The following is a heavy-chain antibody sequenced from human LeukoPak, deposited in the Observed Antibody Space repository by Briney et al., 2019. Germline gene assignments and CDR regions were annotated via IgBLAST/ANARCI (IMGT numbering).Heavy chain of an antibody. CDR3: ARVSGLTYYYYYYMDV. V-gene: IGHV4-34*01. CDR2: INHSGST. CDR1: GGSFSGYY. Sequence: SETLSLTCAVYGGSFSGYYWSWIRQPPGKGLEWIREINHSGSTNYNPSLKSRVTISVDTSKNQFSLKLSSVTAADTAVYYCARVSGLTYYYYYYMDVWGKGTTVTVSS. J-gene: IGHJ6*03. D-gene: IGHD6-25*01.